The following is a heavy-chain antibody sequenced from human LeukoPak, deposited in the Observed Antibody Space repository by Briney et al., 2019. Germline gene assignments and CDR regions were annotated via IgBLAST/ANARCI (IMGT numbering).Heavy chain of an antibody. D-gene: IGHD3-9*01. CDR1: GFTFSSYP. CDR3: AEDGLAYYDILTAYCVFDI. J-gene: IGHJ3*02. Sequence: SGGPLRLSCAASGFTFSSYPVSWLRQAPGKGLQWVSAICGSGSSTYYADVVERWFTTSSNNTKNTLYLQMNSLSDEETVVYYCAEDGLAYYDILTAYCVFDICGQGIMVTASS. V-gene: IGHV3-23*01. CDR2: ICGSGSST.